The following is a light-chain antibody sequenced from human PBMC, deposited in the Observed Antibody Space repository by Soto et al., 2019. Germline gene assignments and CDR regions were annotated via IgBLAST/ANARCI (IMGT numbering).Light chain of an antibody. Sequence: DIPMTHAPATLSLSRGGRATLSCRASQSVSSNLAWYQQKPGQAPRLLIQRASTRATGIPARFSGSGSGTEFTLTISSLQSEDFAVYFCQQYNNWPGTFGQGTKVDIK. CDR1: QSVSSN. CDR3: QQYNNWPGT. J-gene: IGKJ1*01. V-gene: IGKV3-15*01. CDR2: RAS.